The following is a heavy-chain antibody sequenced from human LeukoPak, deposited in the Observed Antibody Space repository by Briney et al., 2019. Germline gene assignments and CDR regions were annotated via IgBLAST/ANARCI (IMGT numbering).Heavy chain of an antibody. V-gene: IGHV1-2*02. CDR3: ARGLVLRYFDWLTQAIDTSDD. J-gene: IGHJ4*02. D-gene: IGHD3-9*01. CDR1: GYTFTGYY. Sequence: ASVKVSCKTSGYTFTGYYMHWVRQAPGQGLEWMGWINPNSGGTNYAQKFQGRVTMTRDTSISTAYMELGRLRSDDTAVYYCARGLVLRYFDWLTQAIDTSDDWGQGTLVTVSS. CDR2: INPNSGGT.